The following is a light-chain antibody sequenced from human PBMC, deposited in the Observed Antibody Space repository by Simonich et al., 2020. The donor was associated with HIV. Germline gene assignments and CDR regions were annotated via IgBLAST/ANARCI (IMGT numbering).Light chain of an antibody. Sequence: QSALTQEVSVSGTVGQKVTLSCSGNSDNVGSYSVAWYQQISHGAPKTVLSGNSLPPGIPDRFSGSKSGTTASLTISGLQPEDEASYYCSTWDYTLSARVFGGGTTLTVL. J-gene: IGLJ3*02. CDR1: SDNVGSYS. CDR3: STWDYTLSARV. CDR2: GNS. V-gene: IGLV1-44*01.